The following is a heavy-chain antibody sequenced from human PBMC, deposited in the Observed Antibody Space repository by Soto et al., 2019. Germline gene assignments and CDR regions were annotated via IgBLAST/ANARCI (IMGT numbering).Heavy chain of an antibody. CDR1: GGSISSGDYY. CDR2: IYYSGST. V-gene: IGHV4-30-4*01. J-gene: IGHJ5*02. CDR3: ARDERTHNWFDP. Sequence: KTSETLSLTCTVSGGSISSGDYYWSWIRQPPGKGLEWIGYIYYSGSTYHNPSLKSRVTISVDTSKNQFSLKLSSVTAADTAVYYCARDERTHNWFDPWGQGTLVTVSS.